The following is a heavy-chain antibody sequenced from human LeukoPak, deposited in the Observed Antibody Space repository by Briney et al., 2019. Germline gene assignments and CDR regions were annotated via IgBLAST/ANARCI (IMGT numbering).Heavy chain of an antibody. CDR2: ISSSGSTI. Sequence: GGSLRLSCAASGFTFSSYEMNWVRQAPGKGLEWVSYISSSGSTIYYVDSVKGRFTISRDNAKNSLYLQMNSLRAEDTAAYYCASNLLWFDYWGQGTLVTVSS. J-gene: IGHJ4*02. CDR1: GFTFSSYE. D-gene: IGHD2-2*01. CDR3: ASNLLWFDY. V-gene: IGHV3-48*03.